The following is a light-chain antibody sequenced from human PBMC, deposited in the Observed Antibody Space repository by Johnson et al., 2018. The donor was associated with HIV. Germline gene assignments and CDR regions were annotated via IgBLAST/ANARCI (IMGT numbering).Light chain of an antibody. V-gene: IGLV1-51*01. J-gene: IGLJ1*01. CDR3: GTWDSSLSAYV. Sequence: QSVLTQPPSVSAAPGQKVIISCSGGSSDIGNNYVSWYQHLPGTAPKLLIYDNTKRPSGIPDRFSGSKSDTSATLAITGLQTGDEADYYCGTWDSSLSAYVFGTGTKVTVL. CDR2: DNT. CDR1: SSDIGNNY.